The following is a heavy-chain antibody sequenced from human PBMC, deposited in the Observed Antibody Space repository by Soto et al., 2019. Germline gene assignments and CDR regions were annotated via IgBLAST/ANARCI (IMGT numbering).Heavy chain of an antibody. CDR2: INHSGST. Sequence: PSETLSLTCAVYGGSFSGYYWSWIRQPPGKGREWIGEINHSGSTNYNPSLKSRVTISVDTSKNQFSLKLSSVTAADTAVYYCARGVGYCSGGSCYTVYYFDYWGQGTLVTVSS. CDR3: ARGVGYCSGGSCYTVYYFDY. D-gene: IGHD2-15*01. J-gene: IGHJ4*02. V-gene: IGHV4-34*01. CDR1: GGSFSGYY.